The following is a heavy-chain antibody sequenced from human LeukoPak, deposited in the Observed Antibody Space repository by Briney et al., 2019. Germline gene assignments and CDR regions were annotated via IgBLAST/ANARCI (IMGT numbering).Heavy chain of an antibody. CDR1: GFTFSSYE. V-gene: IGHV3-48*03. D-gene: IGHD4-23*01. J-gene: IGHJ4*02. CDR2: ISSSGSTI. Sequence: PGGSLRLSCAASGFTFSSYEMNWVRQAPGKGLEWVSYISSSGSTIYYADSVKGRFTISRDNAKNSLYLQMNSLRAEDTAVYYCARLPYYGGNPDYWGQGTLVTVSS. CDR3: ARLPYYGGNPDY.